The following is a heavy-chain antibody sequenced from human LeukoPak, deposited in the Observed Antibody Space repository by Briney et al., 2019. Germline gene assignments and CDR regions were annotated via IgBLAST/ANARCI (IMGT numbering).Heavy chain of an antibody. Sequence: GGSLRLSCAASGFTFSGYSMNWVRQAPGKGLEWVSSISSSSSYIYYADSVKGRFTISRDNAKNSLYLQMNSLRAEDTAVYYCARGADCSGGSCYLDYWGQGTLVTVSS. CDR3: ARGADCSGGSCYLDY. CDR1: GFTFSGYS. V-gene: IGHV3-21*01. J-gene: IGHJ4*02. D-gene: IGHD2-15*01. CDR2: ISSSSSYI.